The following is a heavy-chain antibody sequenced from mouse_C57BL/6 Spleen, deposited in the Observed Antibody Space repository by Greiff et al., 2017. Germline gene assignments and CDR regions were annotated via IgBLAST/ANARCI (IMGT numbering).Heavy chain of an antibody. CDR2: IYPGSGSP. Sequence: VQLQQPGAELVKPGASVKMSCKASGYTFTSYWITWVKQRPGQGLEWIGDIYPGSGSPNYNEKFKSKATLTVDPSSSTAYMQLSSLTSEDSAVYYCARGAWDEDWYFDVWGTGTTVTVSS. CDR3: ARGAWDEDWYFDV. CDR1: GYTFTSYW. J-gene: IGHJ1*03. V-gene: IGHV1-55*01. D-gene: IGHD4-1*01.